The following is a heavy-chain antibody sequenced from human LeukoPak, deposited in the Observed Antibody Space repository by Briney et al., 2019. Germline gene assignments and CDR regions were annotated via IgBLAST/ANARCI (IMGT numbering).Heavy chain of an antibody. CDR1: GYTFTGYY. CDR2: VNPKNGDT. CDR3: ARGGSYCSSSTCPGGF. D-gene: IGHD2-2*01. V-gene: IGHV1-2*02. J-gene: IGHJ4*02. Sequence: GASVKVSCKASGYTFTGYYMHWVRQAPGQGLEWMGWVNPKNGDTNYAQNFQGRVTMTRDTSISTAYMELSSLRSDDSAVYYCARGGSYCSSSTCPGGFWGQGTLVIVSS.